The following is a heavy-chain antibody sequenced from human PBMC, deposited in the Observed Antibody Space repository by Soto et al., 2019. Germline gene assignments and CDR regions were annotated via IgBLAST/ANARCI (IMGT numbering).Heavy chain of an antibody. D-gene: IGHD3-10*01. V-gene: IGHV1-69*01. CDR2: VSPPFRTS. CDR3: ASVLYYGSGSYSPYGMDV. J-gene: IGHJ6*02. Sequence: QVQLVQSGAEVKKPGSSVKVSCKTSGVSFNNNGIGWVRQAPGHGLAWLGGVSPPFRTSNYARKFQGRISITADASTGTVNMELSSLTSEDTAQYYCASVLYYGSGSYSPYGMDVWGQGTTVTVSS. CDR1: GVSFNNNG.